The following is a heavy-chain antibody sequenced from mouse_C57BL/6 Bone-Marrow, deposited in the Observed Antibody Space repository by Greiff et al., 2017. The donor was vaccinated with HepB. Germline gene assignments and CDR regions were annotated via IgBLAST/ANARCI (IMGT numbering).Heavy chain of an antibody. V-gene: IGHV1-85*01. Sequence: QVQLKQSGPELVKPGASVKLSCKASGYTFTSYDINWVKQRPGQGLEWIGWIYPRDGSTKYNEKFKGKATLTVDTSSSTAYMELHSLTSEDSAVYFCARSAPYYSNHYYAMDYWGQGTSVTVSS. J-gene: IGHJ4*01. CDR1: GYTFTSYD. CDR3: ARSAPYYSNHYYAMDY. CDR2: IYPRDGST. D-gene: IGHD2-5*01.